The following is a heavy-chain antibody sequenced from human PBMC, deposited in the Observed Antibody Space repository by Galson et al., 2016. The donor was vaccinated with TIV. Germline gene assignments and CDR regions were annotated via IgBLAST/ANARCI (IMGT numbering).Heavy chain of an antibody. CDR3: ARHDLWYYFGS. CDR2: IYDSGNT. D-gene: IGHD2-8*02. CDR1: GGSISSGSYY. V-gene: IGHV4-39*07. J-gene: IGHJ4*02. Sequence: SETLSLTCTVSGGSISSGSYYWGWIRQPPGKGLEWIGSIYDSGNTYQNPSLKSRVTISLDASKNHFSLTLRSGTAADTAVYYCARHDLWYYFGSWGQGALVIVSS.